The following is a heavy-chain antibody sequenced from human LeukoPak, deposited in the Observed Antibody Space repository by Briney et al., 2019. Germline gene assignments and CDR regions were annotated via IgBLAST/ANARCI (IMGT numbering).Heavy chain of an antibody. CDR2: IWADGSNQ. D-gene: IGHD6-19*01. V-gene: IGHV3-33*01. Sequence: GGSLRLSCAASGFTFSSYGMHWVRQAPGKGLEWVALIWADGSNQFSADSVKGRVNMARDNAKNTVYLQMDSLRVDDTAVYFCAREAVISGWSGDMDVWGQGTTVTVSS. CDR3: AREAVISGWSGDMDV. J-gene: IGHJ6*02. CDR1: GFTFSSYG.